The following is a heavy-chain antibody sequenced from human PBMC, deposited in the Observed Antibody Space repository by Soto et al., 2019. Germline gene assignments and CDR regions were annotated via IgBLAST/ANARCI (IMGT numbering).Heavy chain of an antibody. CDR3: ARGRDIVVVVAASDAFDI. CDR2: IYYSGST. D-gene: IGHD2-15*01. J-gene: IGHJ3*02. Sequence: QVQLQESGPGLVKPSQTLSLTSTVSGGSISSGGYYWSWIRQHPGKGLEWIGYIYYSGSTYYNPSLKSRVTISVDTSKNQFSLKLSSVTAADTAVYYCARGRDIVVVVAASDAFDIWGQGTMVTVSS. V-gene: IGHV4-31*03. CDR1: GGSISSGGYY.